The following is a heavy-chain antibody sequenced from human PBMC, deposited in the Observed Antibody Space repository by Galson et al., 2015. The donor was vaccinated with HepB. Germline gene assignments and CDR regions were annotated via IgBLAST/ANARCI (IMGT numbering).Heavy chain of an antibody. J-gene: IGHJ4*02. CDR2: INHSGST. CDR1: GGSFSGYY. D-gene: IGHD1-26*01. Sequence: SETLSLTCAVYGGSFSGYYWSWIRQPPGKGLEWIGEINHSGSTNYNPSLKSRVTISVDTSKNQFSLKLSSVTAADTAVYYCARGPQVGATQASFDYWGQGTLVTVSS. V-gene: IGHV4-34*01. CDR3: ARGPQVGATQASFDY.